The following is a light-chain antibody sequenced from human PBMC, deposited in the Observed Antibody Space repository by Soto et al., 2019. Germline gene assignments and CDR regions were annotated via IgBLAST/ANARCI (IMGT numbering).Light chain of an antibody. V-gene: IGLV3-21*02. CDR3: QVWDTSSAVV. CDR2: DDT. Sequence: SFVLTQPPSVSVAPGQTASITCGGNNIGTKGVHWYQQKSGQAPVVVVYDDTDRPSGIPERFSGSNSGNTATLSISRVEAGDEADYYCQVWDTSSAVVFGGGTKLTVL. CDR1: NIGTKG. J-gene: IGLJ2*01.